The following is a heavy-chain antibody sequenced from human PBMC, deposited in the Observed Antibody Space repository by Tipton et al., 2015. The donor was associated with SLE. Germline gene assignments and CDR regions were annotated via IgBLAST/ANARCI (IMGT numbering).Heavy chain of an antibody. CDR1: GGSISSGSYY. D-gene: IGHD3-3*01. CDR3: ARVLTNFWSDYYAFHI. V-gene: IGHV4-61*02. Sequence: GLVKPSQTLSLTCTVSGGSISSGSYYWSWIRQPAGKGLEWIGRIYTSGSTNYNPSLKSRVTISVDTSKNQFSLKLSSVTAADTAVYYCARVLTNFWSDYYAFHIWGQGTMVTVSS. CDR2: IYTSGST. J-gene: IGHJ3*02.